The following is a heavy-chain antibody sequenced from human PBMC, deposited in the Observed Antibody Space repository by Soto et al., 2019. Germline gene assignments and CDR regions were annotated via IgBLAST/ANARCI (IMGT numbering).Heavy chain of an antibody. CDR1: GGTFSSYT. V-gene: IGHV1-69*04. Sequence: ASVKVSCKASGGTFSSYTISWVRQAPGQGLEWMGRIIPILGIANYAQKFQGRVTITADKSTSTAYMELSSLRSEDTAVYYCARDWDRDDDYTGRAAFDIWGQGTMVTVSS. CDR3: ARDWDRDDDYTGRAAFDI. D-gene: IGHD4-4*01. J-gene: IGHJ3*02. CDR2: IIPILGIA.